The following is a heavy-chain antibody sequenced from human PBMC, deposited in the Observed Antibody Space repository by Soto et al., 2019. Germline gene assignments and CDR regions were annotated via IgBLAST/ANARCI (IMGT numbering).Heavy chain of an antibody. CDR3: AAELPYADCRFDY. CDR1: GFTFSSYG. D-gene: IGHD4-17*01. Sequence: GGSLRLSCAASGFTFSSYGMHWVRQAPGKGLDWVAVIWYDATNKYYADSVKGRFTISRDNSKNTLFLQMNSLRAEDTAVHYCAAELPYADCRFDYWGQGALVTVSS. V-gene: IGHV3-33*01. J-gene: IGHJ4*02. CDR2: IWYDATNK.